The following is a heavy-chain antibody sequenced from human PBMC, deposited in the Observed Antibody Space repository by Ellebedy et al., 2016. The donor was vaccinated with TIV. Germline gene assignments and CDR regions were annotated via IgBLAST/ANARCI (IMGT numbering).Heavy chain of an antibody. Sequence: GESLKISCAASGFTFSSYAMHWVRQAPGKGLEWVAVISYDGSNKYYADSVKGRFTISRDNSKNTLYLQMNSLRAEDTAVYYCAKGFYGGKGYWYFDLWGRGTLVTVSS. CDR1: GFTFSSYA. D-gene: IGHD4-23*01. CDR2: ISYDGSNK. J-gene: IGHJ2*01. CDR3: AKGFYGGKGYWYFDL. V-gene: IGHV3-30-3*01.